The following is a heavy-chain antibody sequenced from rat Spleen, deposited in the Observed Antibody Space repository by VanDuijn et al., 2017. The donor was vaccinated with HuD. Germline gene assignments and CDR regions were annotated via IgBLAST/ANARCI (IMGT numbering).Heavy chain of an antibody. V-gene: IGHV5S23*01. Sequence: EVRLVESGGGLVQPGRSLKLSCAASGFTFSDFDMAWVRQAPTKGLEWVASIRTGGDDTYYRDSVKGRFTISRDDEESTLYLQMDSLRSEDTATYFGARLGVLRNCFAYWGQGTLVTVSS. CDR2: IRTGGDDT. J-gene: IGHJ3*01. CDR1: GFTFSDFD. D-gene: IGHD4-3*01. CDR3: ARLGVLRNCFAY.